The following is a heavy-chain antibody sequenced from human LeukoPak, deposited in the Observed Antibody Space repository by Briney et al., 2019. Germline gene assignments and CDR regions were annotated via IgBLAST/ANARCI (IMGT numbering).Heavy chain of an antibody. Sequence: SETLSLTCTVSGGSISSYYWSCIRQPPGKGLEWIGEINHSGSTNYNTSLKSRVTISVDTSKNQFSLKLSSVTAADTAVYYCARVPSRWQGIDYWGQGTLVTVSS. J-gene: IGHJ4*02. V-gene: IGHV4-34*01. CDR2: INHSGST. D-gene: IGHD3-10*01. CDR1: GGSISSYY. CDR3: ARVPSRWQGIDY.